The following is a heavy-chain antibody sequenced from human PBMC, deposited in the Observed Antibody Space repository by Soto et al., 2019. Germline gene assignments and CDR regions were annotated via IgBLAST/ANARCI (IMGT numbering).Heavy chain of an antibody. CDR3: ARVPSSSGRAHFDY. V-gene: IGHV3-30-3*01. CDR1: GFTFSSYA. CDR2: ISYDGSNK. J-gene: IGHJ4*02. D-gene: IGHD2-15*01. Sequence: QVQLVESGGGVVQPGRSLRLSCAASGFTFSSYAMHWVRQAPGKGLEWVAVISYDGSNKYYADSVKGRFTISRDNSKNTLYLQMNTLGAEETAVYYCARVPSSSGRAHFDYWGKGTLVTVSS.